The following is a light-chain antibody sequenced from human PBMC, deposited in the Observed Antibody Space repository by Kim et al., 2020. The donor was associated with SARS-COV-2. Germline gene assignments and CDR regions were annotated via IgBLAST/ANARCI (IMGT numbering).Light chain of an antibody. Sequence: SASVGDRGTITCRASQGISNYLAWYQQKPGEVPKLLIYAASTLQSGVPSRFSGSGSGTDFTLTISSLQPEDVATYYCQTYYGAPDTFGQGTKLEI. V-gene: IGKV1-27*01. CDR2: AAS. CDR3: QTYYGAPDT. CDR1: QGISNY. J-gene: IGKJ2*01.